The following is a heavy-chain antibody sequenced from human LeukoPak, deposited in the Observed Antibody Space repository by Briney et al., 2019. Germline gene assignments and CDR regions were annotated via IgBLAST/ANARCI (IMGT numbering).Heavy chain of an antibody. CDR1: GYTFINYD. D-gene: IGHD3-3*01. J-gene: IGHJ5*02. Sequence: GASVKVSCKASGYTFINYDINWVRQATGQGLQWMGWMNPNSGNAAYAQKFQGRVTMTRNTSITTAYMELSSLRSEDTAVYYCARGHYGFWSGYSNWFDPWGQGTLVTVSS. CDR2: MNPNSGNA. CDR3: ARGHYGFWSGYSNWFDP. V-gene: IGHV1-8*01.